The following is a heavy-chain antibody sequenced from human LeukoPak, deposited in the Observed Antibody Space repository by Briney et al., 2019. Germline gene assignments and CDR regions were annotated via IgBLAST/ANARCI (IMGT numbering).Heavy chain of an antibody. CDR3: ARDGAVAGDSLNDY. CDR1: GGSISSYY. Sequence: SETLSLTCTVPGGSISSYYWSWIRQPAGKGLEWIGRIYTSGSTNYNPSLTSRVTMSVDTSKNQFSLKLSSVTAADTAVYYCARDGAVAGDSLNDYWGQGTLVTVSS. J-gene: IGHJ4*02. CDR2: IYTSGST. D-gene: IGHD6-19*01. V-gene: IGHV4-4*07.